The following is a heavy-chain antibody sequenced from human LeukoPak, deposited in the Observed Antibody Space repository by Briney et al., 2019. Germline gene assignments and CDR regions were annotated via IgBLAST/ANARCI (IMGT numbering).Heavy chain of an antibody. Sequence: ASAKVSCKASGYTFTSYGISWVRQAPGQGLEWMGWISAYNGNTNYAQKLQGRVTMTTDTSTSTAYMELRSLRSDDTAVYYCARAPSCSSTSCYIYYYYYMDVWGKGTTVTVSS. D-gene: IGHD2-2*02. CDR3: ARAPSCSSTSCYIYYYYYMDV. V-gene: IGHV1-18*01. CDR1: GYTFTSYG. J-gene: IGHJ6*03. CDR2: ISAYNGNT.